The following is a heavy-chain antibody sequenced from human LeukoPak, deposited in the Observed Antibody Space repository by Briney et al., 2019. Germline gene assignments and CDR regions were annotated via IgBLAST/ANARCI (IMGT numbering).Heavy chain of an antibody. CDR1: GFTFTSYG. CDR3: ARVARYGDYIGGSDY. V-gene: IGHV3-30*02. Sequence: GGSLRLSCVVSGFTFTSYGVHWVRQAPGKGLEWVAFIRHDGSYKDYADSVKGRFTISRDNSKNTLYLQMNSLRAEDTAVYYCARVARYGDYIGGSDYWGQGALVTVSS. CDR2: IRHDGSYK. J-gene: IGHJ4*02. D-gene: IGHD4-17*01.